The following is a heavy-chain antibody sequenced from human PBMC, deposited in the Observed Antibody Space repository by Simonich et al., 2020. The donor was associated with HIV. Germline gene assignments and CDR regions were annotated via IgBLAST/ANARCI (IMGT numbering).Heavy chain of an antibody. D-gene: IGHD3-16*01. CDR1: GFTFSSYA. Sequence: QVQLVESGGGVVQPGRSLRLSCADSGFTFSSYAMHWVRQAQGKGLEWVAVISYDGSNIYYADAVKGRLTISRDKSKNTLYLQMNSLRAEDTAVYYCASGGSISSVWADDYWGQGTLVTVSS. CDR2: ISYDGSNI. CDR3: ASGGSISSVWADDY. V-gene: IGHV3-30*07. J-gene: IGHJ4*02.